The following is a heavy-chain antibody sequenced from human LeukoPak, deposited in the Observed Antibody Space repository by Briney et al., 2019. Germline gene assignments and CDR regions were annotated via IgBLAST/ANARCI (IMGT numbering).Heavy chain of an antibody. CDR3: ARVDYGGTPYNWFDP. J-gene: IGHJ5*02. CDR2: IYYSGST. V-gene: IGHV4-59*08. Sequence: SETLSLTCTVSGDSISSYYWSWIRQPPGKGLEWIGYIYYSGSTNYNPSLKSRVTISVDTSKNQFSLKLSSVTAADTAVYYCARVDYGGTPYNWFDPWGQGTLVTVSS. D-gene: IGHD4-23*01. CDR1: GDSISSYY.